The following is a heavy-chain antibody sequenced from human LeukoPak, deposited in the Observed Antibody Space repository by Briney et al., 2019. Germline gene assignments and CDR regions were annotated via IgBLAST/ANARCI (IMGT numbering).Heavy chain of an antibody. CDR1: GYTFTAYY. CDR2: INPSNGDT. CDR3: ARPVTGLRYRAFDI. Sequence: GASVKVSCKASGYTFTAYYMHWVRQAPGQGLEWMGWINPSNGDTNYEQTFQGRVTMTRDTSITTAYMELSRLRYDDTAVYYCARPVTGLRYRAFDIWGQGTMVTVFS. D-gene: IGHD6-19*01. J-gene: IGHJ3*02. V-gene: IGHV1-2*02.